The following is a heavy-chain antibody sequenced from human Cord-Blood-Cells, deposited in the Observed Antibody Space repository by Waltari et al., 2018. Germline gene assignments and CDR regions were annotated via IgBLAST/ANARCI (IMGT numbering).Heavy chain of an antibody. Sequence: QVQLQQWGAGLLKPSDTLSLTCAVYGGSFSGYYWSWIRQPPGKGLEWIGEINHSGSTHSNPPLKSRVTRSVDTYKNQFSLKLSSVTAADTAVYYCARGLMLKGGGIPYWGQGTLVTVSS. CDR3: ARGLMLKGGGIPY. CDR1: GGSFSGYY. V-gene: IGHV4-34*01. D-gene: IGHD3-16*01. CDR2: INHSGST. J-gene: IGHJ4*02.